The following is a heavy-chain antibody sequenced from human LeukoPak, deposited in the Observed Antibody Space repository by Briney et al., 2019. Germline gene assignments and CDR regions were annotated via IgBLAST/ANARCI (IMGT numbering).Heavy chain of an antibody. V-gene: IGHV4-34*01. D-gene: IGHD5-18*01. Sequence: PSETLSLTCGVYGGSFRGYYWTWFRQPPAKGLEWIGEINHSGSTNYNPPPKSRRTISVVTTTNKYSLQLSSSTAAATAVYYCSGGPHLRGYNYGPTIYFDYWGQGKLVTVSS. CDR3: SGGPHLRGYNYGPTIYFDY. CDR2: INHSGST. CDR1: GGSFRGYY. J-gene: IGHJ4*02.